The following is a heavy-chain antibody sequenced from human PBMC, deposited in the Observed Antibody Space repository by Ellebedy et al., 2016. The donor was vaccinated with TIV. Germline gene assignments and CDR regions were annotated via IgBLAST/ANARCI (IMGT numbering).Heavy chain of an antibody. CDR1: GFTVSNYY. D-gene: IGHD6-13*01. CDR3: ARGGDSSHWYEFDH. Sequence: GESLKISXAVSGFTVSNYYTSWVRQAPGKGLEWVSVIYSGGGTSYAESVKGRFTISRDNSKNTIYLQMNSLRAEDTAVYYCARGGDSSHWYEFDHWGQGTLVTVSA. J-gene: IGHJ4*02. V-gene: IGHV3-53*01. CDR2: IYSGGGT.